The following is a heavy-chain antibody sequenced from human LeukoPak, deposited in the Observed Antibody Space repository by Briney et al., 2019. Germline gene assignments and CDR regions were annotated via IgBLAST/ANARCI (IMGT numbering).Heavy chain of an antibody. V-gene: IGHV3-48*03. CDR1: GFTFSGYE. J-gene: IGHJ3*02. D-gene: IGHD3-10*01. Sequence: GGSLRLSCAASGFTFSGYEMNWVRQAPGKGLEWVSYISSSGSTIYYADSVKGRFTISRDNAKNSLYLQMNSLRAEDTAVYYCARRNNLGELLGNAFDIWGQGTMVTVSS. CDR3: ARRNNLGELLGNAFDI. CDR2: ISSSGSTI.